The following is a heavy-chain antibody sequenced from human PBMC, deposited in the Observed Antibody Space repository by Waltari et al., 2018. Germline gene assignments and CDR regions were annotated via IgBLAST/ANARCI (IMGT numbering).Heavy chain of an antibody. CDR3: ARDPTGTRFDY. CDR1: GFTFSSYS. D-gene: IGHD4-4*01. V-gene: IGHV3-48*01. J-gene: IGHJ4*02. Sequence: EVQLVESGGGLVQPGGSLRLSCAASGFTFSSYSMNWVRQAPGKGLEWVSYISSSSSTIYYADSVKGRFTISRDNAKNSLYLQMNSLRAEDTAVYYCARDPTGTRFDYWGQGTLVTVSS. CDR2: ISSSSSTI.